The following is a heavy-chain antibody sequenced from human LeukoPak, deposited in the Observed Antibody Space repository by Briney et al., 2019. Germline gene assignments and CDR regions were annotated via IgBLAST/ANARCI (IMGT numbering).Heavy chain of an antibody. V-gene: IGHV4-59*01. Sequence: PSETLSLTCTVSGGSISSYYWSWIRQPPGKGLEWIGYIYYSGSTNYNPSLKSRVTISVDTSKNQFSLKLSSVTAADTAVYYCARDGDIVVVVAATNPLYFDYWGQGTLVTVSS. D-gene: IGHD2-15*01. CDR2: IYYSGST. CDR1: GGSISSYY. J-gene: IGHJ4*02. CDR3: ARDGDIVVVVAATNPLYFDY.